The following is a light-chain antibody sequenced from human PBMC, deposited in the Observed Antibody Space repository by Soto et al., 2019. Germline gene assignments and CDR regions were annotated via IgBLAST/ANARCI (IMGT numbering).Light chain of an antibody. CDR3: QQYYSTPQYT. CDR2: WAS. V-gene: IGKV4-1*01. J-gene: IGKJ2*01. CDR1: QSVLYSSNNKNY. Sequence: DIVMTQSPDSLAVSLGERATINCKSSQSVLYSSNNKNYLAWYQQQQGQPPKLLIYWASTRESGVPDRFSGSGSGTDFTLTISRLQAEDVAVYYCQQYYSTPQYTFGQGTKLEIK.